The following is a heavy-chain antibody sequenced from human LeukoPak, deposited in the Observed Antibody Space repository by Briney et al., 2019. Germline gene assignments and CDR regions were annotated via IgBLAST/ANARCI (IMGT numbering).Heavy chain of an antibody. CDR1: GGSISSGAYS. CDR3: ARADGGFGENYFDY. D-gene: IGHD3-10*01. J-gene: IGHJ4*02. Sequence: SETLSLTCAVSGGSISSGAYSWGWIRQPPGKGLEWIGHIYHSGSTYYNPSLKSRVTISVDRSKNLFSLKLSSVTAADTAVYYCARADGGFGENYFDYWGQGTLVTVSS. V-gene: IGHV4-30-2*01. CDR2: IYHSGST.